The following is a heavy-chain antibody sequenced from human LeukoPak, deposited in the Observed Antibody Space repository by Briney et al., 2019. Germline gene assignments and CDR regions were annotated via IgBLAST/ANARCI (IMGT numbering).Heavy chain of an antibody. Sequence: GGSLRLSCAASGFTFSSYAMRWVPQAPGVGQEWVSAISGSGGSTYYADSVKGRFTISRDNSKNTLYLQMNSLRAEDTAVYYCAKGTRGAAARASAFDIWGRGTMVTVSS. CDR1: GFTFSSYA. J-gene: IGHJ3*02. CDR2: ISGSGGST. D-gene: IGHD6-13*01. CDR3: AKGTRGAAARASAFDI. V-gene: IGHV3-23*01.